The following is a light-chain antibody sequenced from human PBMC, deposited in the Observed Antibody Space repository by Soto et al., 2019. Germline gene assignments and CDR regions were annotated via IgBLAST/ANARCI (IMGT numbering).Light chain of an antibody. Sequence: DIQMTQSPSTLSASVGDRVTITCRASQSISSWLAWYQQKPGKAPKLLIYDASSLESGVPSRFSGSGSGTEFTLTISSLQPDDFATYYCQQYNSYLRTFGQGNKVEIQ. CDR3: QQYNSYLRT. CDR1: QSISSW. V-gene: IGKV1-5*01. J-gene: IGKJ1*01. CDR2: DAS.